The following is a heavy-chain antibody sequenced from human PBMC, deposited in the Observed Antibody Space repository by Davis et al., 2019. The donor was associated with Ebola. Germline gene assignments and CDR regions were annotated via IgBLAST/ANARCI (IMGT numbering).Heavy chain of an antibody. J-gene: IGHJ6*02. V-gene: IGHV3-66*01. CDR2: IYSGGST. Sequence: PGGSLRLSCAASGFTVSSNYMSWVRQAPGKGLEWVSVIYSGGSTYYADSVKGRFTISRDNSKNTLYLQMNSLRAEDTAVYYCAKDQTVTTLGNYYYYYGMDVWGQGTTVTVSS. CDR1: GFTVSSNY. D-gene: IGHD4-11*01. CDR3: AKDQTVTTLGNYYYYYGMDV.